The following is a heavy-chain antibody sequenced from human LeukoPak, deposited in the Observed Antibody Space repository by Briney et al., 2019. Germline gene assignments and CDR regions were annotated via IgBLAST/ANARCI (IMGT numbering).Heavy chain of an antibody. J-gene: IGHJ4*02. CDR3: AIDPQNGYRRGDRFDY. D-gene: IGHD5-18*01. CDR2: ISGSGGST. V-gene: IGHV3-23*01. Sequence: GGALRHSCAAPRLTFRSYVMSTVRQAPGKRLEWVSPISGSGGSTYYATSVKCRFTTSRDNSKHTLYLKINSLSAEDTAVYYCAIDPQNGYRRGDRFDYWGQGTLVTVSS. CDR1: RLTFRSYV.